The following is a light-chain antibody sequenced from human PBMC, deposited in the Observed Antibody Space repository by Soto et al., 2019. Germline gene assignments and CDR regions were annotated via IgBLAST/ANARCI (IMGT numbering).Light chain of an antibody. CDR3: QQYGSSPRT. V-gene: IGKV3-20*01. CDR1: QSVSSSY. CDR2: GAS. Sequence: EIVLTQSPGTLSSSPWERATLSCRASQSVSSSYLAWYQQKPGQAPRLLIYGASSRATGIPDRFSGSGSGTDFTLTISRLEPEDFAVYYCQQYGSSPRTFGQGTKVDIK. J-gene: IGKJ1*01.